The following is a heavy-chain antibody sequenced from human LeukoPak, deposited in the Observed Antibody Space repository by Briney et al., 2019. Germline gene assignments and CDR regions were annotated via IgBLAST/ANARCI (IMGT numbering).Heavy chain of an antibody. CDR1: GFTFSDYY. D-gene: IGHD1-26*01. V-gene: IGHV3-66*01. J-gene: IGHJ4*02. CDR2: IYSGGST. Sequence: GGSLRLSCAASGFTFSDYYMSWVRQAPGKGLEWVSVIYSGGSTYYADSVKGRFTISRDNSKNTLYLQMNSLRAEDTAVYYCAKAISVGATTDAADWGQGTLVTVSS. CDR3: AKAISVGATTDAAD.